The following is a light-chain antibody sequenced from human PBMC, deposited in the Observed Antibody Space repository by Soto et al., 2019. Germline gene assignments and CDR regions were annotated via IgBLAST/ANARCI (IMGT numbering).Light chain of an antibody. CDR2: GAS. CDR1: QSVSSN. V-gene: IGKV3D-15*01. CDR3: QQYNNWPRT. J-gene: IGKJ1*01. Sequence: EVVMTQSPATLSMSPGESATLSCRASQSVSSNLAWYQQKPGQAPRLLFYGASTRATGIPARFSGSGSGTDFTPTISSLQSEDFAVYYCQQYNNWPRTFGQGTKVDIK.